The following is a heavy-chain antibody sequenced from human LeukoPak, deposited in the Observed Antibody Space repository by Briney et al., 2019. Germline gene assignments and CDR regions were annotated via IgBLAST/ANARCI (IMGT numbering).Heavy chain of an antibody. CDR1: GFTFSSYW. D-gene: IGHD3-3*01. J-gene: IGHJ6*02. CDR2: IKQDGSEK. Sequence: GGSLRLSCAASGFTFSSYWMSWVRQAPGKGLEWVANIKQDGSEKYYVDSVKGRFTISRDNAKNSLYLQMNSLRAEDTAVYYCARVTLKYYDFWSGSNYGMDVWGQGTTVTVSS. V-gene: IGHV3-7*01. CDR3: ARVTLKYYDFWSGSNYGMDV.